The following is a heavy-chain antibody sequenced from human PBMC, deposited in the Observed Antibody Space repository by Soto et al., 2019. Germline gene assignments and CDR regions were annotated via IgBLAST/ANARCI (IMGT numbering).Heavy chain of an antibody. D-gene: IGHD3-16*01. Sequence: QVQLVQSGAEVKKPGSSVKVSCKASGGTFSSYAISWVRQAPGQGLEWMGGIIHVYGAANSAQKFQGRVTITAYKTTTTAQVELSSLTSDGTVVYYCARDWVWGSWYFDLWGRGILVTVSS. J-gene: IGHJ2*01. CDR3: ARDWVWGSWYFDL. CDR1: GGTFSSYA. V-gene: IGHV1-69*06. CDR2: IIHVYGAA.